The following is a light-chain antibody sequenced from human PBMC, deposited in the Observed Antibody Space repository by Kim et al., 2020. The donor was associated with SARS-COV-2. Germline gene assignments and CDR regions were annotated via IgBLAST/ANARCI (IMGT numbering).Light chain of an antibody. J-gene: IGLJ3*02. Sequence: GKTVTISCAGSSGSIASNYVQWYQQRPGSAPTTVIYEDNQRPSGVPDRFSGSIDSSSNSASLTISGLKTEDDADDYCQSYDSSNQVFGGGTKLTGL. CDR1: SGSIASNY. CDR2: EDN. V-gene: IGLV6-57*02. CDR3: QSYDSSNQV.